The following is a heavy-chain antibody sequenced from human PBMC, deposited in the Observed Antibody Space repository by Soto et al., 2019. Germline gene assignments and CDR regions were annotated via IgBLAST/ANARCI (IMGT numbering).Heavy chain of an antibody. CDR3: ARLLDSWGEQQYFDS. V-gene: IGHV5-51*01. D-gene: IGHD3-16*01. CDR2: IYPGDSET. Sequence: PGESLKISCQTSGYTFSSNWIGWVRQMPGKGLEWMGIIYPGDSETRYSPSFQGQVTISSDRSLNTAYLQWTSLQASDTAMSHCARLLDSWGEQQYFDSWGQGTMVTVSS. J-gene: IGHJ4*02. CDR1: GYTFSSNW.